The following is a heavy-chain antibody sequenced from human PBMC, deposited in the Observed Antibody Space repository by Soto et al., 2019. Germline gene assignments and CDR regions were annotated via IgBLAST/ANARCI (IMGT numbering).Heavy chain of an antibody. CDR2: IDPSDSYT. V-gene: IGHV5-10-1*03. D-gene: IGHD6-6*01. CDR3: ARHLTPSSVGYYYGMDL. Sequence: EVQLVQSGAEVKKPGESLRISCRGSTYSFTNYWITWVRQVPGRGLEWMGRIDPSDSYTSYSPSFQGHVTMSADKSSSTAFLHWSSLKASDTAMYYCARHLTPSSVGYYYGMDLWGQGTTVTVSS. J-gene: IGHJ6*02. CDR1: TYSFTNYW.